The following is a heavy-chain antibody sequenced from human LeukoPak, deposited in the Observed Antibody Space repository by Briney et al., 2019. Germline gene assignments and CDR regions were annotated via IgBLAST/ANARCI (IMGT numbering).Heavy chain of an antibody. CDR2: ISYDGSNK. V-gene: IGHV3-30*04. CDR3: AKKVLRGSGYYNY. J-gene: IGHJ4*02. CDR1: GFTFSSYA. Sequence: SGGSLRLSCAASGFTFSSYAMHWVRQAPGKGLEWVAVISYDGSNKYYADSVKGRFTISRDNSKNTLYLQMNSLRAEDTAVYYCAKKVLRGSGYYNYWGQGTLVTVSS. D-gene: IGHD3-3*01.